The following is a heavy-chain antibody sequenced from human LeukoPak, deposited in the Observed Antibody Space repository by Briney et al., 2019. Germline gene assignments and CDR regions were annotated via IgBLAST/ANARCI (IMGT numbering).Heavy chain of an antibody. CDR1: GFTFSSYA. CDR2: ISGSGGST. D-gene: IGHD3-3*01. J-gene: IGHJ6*02. CDR3: AKDGGGPLEWLPPMDV. V-gene: IGHV3-23*01. Sequence: GGSLRLSCTASGFTFSSYAMSWVRQAPGKGLEWVSSISGSGGSTYYGDSVKGRFTISRDNSKNTLYLQMNRLRAEDTAVYYCAKDGGGPLEWLPPMDVWGRGTTVTVSS.